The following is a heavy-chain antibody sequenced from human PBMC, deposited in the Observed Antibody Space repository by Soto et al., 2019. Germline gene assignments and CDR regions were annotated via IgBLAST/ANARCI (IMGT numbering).Heavy chain of an antibody. CDR3: ARLRPQSDAFHI. CDR2: IYHSGRT. Sequence: QLQLQESGSGLVKPSQTLSLTCAVSGGSISSGGYSWSWIRQPPGKGLEWIGYIYHSGRTYYNPSPQSRVTIPVHRSKHQFSLKLSSVTAAHTAVYYCARLRPQSDAFHIWGQGTMVTVSS. CDR1: GGSISSGGYS. V-gene: IGHV4-30-2*01. J-gene: IGHJ3*02. D-gene: IGHD6-19*01.